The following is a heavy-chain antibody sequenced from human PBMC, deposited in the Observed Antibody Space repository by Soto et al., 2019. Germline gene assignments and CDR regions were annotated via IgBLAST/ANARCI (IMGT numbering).Heavy chain of an antibody. CDR1: GFSLSTSGMR. V-gene: IGHV2-70*04. CDR2: IDWDDDK. CDR3: AGTPPGSSGYYADAFDI. Sequence: SGPTLVNPTQTLTLTCTFSGFSLSTSGMRVSWIRQPPGKALEWLARIDWDDDKFYSTSLKTRLTISKDTSKDQVVLTMTNMDPVATATYYFAGTPPGSSGYYADAFDIWGQGTMVTVSS. D-gene: IGHD3-22*01. J-gene: IGHJ3*02.